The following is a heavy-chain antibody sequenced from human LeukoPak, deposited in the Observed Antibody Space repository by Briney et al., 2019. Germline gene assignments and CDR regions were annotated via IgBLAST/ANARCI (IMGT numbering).Heavy chain of an antibody. CDR3: ARGAGAGYNLQPFDY. V-gene: IGHV4-59*08. J-gene: IGHJ4*02. Sequence: MPSETLSLTCTVSGGSISSYYWSWIRQPPGKGLEWIGYIYYSGSTKYNPSLKSRVSISVDTSKNQFSLKLSSVTAADTAVYYCARGAGAGYNLQPFDYWGQGTLVTVSS. CDR2: IYYSGST. D-gene: IGHD5-24*01. CDR1: GGSISSYY.